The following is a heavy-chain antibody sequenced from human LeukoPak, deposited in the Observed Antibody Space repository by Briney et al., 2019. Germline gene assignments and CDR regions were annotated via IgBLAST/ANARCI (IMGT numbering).Heavy chain of an antibody. Sequence: GASVKVSCKASGGTFSSYAISRVRQAPGQGLEWMGGIIPIFGTANYAQKFQGRVTITADESTSTAYMELSSLRSEDTAVYYCARAPQRDPSAIWFRELFFDYWGQGTLVTVSS. CDR3: ARAPQRDPSAIWFRELFFDY. J-gene: IGHJ4*02. CDR2: IIPIFGTA. CDR1: GGTFSSYA. V-gene: IGHV1-69*13. D-gene: IGHD3-10*01.